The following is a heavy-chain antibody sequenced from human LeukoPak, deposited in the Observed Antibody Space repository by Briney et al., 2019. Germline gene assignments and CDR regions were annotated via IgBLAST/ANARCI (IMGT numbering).Heavy chain of an antibody. Sequence: PGGSLRLSCTASGFTFSDYWMYRVRQAPGKGLVWVSRIKSDGTGILYEDFAEGRFTISRDNAKNALYLQMSSLREEDTAVYYCVRGQTIDFWGQGILVTVSS. CDR2: IKSDGTGI. CDR3: VRGQTIDF. D-gene: IGHD3-10*01. J-gene: IGHJ4*02. V-gene: IGHV3-74*03. CDR1: GFTFSDYW.